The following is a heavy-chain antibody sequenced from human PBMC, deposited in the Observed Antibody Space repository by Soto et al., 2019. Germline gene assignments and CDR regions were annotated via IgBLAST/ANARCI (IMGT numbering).Heavy chain of an antibody. J-gene: IGHJ6*03. CDR1: GGSISSGGYY. CDR2: IYYSGST. V-gene: IGHV4-31*03. CDR3: ARDREAMVRGGSYYYYMDV. Sequence: QVQLQESGPGLVKPSQTLSLTCTVSGGSISSGGYYWSWIRQHPGKGLEWIGYIYYSGSTYYNPSLKRRVTKTGDTSKNQFSLKLSSVTAADTAVYYCARDREAMVRGGSYYYYMDVWGKGTTVTVSS. D-gene: IGHD3-10*01.